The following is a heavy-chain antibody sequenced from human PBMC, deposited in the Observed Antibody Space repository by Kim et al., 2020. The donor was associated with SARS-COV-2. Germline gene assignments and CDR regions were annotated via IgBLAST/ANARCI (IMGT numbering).Heavy chain of an antibody. CDR2: INWNGGST. V-gene: IGHV3-20*01. CDR3: ARALITGPNQYYFDY. Sequence: GGSLRLSCAASGFTFDDYGMSWVRQAPGKGLEWVSGINWNGGSTGYADSVKGRFTISRDNAKNSLYLQMNSLRAEDTALYHCARALITGPNQYYFDYWGQGTLVTVSS. CDR1: GFTFDDYG. D-gene: IGHD1-20*01. J-gene: IGHJ4*02.